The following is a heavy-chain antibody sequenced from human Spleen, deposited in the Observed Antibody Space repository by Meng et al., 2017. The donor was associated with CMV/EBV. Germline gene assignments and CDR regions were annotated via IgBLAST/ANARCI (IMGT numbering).Heavy chain of an antibody. CDR3: VKLFDY. CDR2: INSDGSST. V-gene: IGHV3-74*01. Sequence: GESLKISCAASGFTFSSYWMHWVRQAPGKGLVWVSRINSDGSSTSSADSVKGRFTISRDNAKNSLFLQMNSLRAEDTAVYYCVKLFDYWGQGTLVTVSS. CDR1: GFTFSSYW. J-gene: IGHJ4*02. D-gene: IGHD3-10*01.